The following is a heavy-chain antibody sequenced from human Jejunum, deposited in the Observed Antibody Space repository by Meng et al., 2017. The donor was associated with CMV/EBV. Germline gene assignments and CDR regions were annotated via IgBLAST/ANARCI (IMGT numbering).Heavy chain of an antibody. CDR3: AKDLVYCSSTSCYAPPPYYNYYGMDV. J-gene: IGHJ6*02. Sequence: VRQAPGKGVEWVAGIRYDGSNKYYADSVKGRFTISRDNSKSTLYLQMNSLRAEDTAVYYCAKDLVYCSSTSCYAPPPYYNYYGMDVWGQGTTVTVSS. CDR2: IRYDGSNK. D-gene: IGHD2-2*01. V-gene: IGHV3-30*02.